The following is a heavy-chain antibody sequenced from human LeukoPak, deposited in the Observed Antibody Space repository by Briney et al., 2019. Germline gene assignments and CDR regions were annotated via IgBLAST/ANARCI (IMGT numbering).Heavy chain of an antibody. CDR3: ARQATYYYDSSGYYKADWYFDL. J-gene: IGHJ2*01. D-gene: IGHD3-22*01. V-gene: IGHV4-39*01. Sequence: SETLSLTCTVSGGSISSSSYYWGWIRQPPGKGLEWIGSIYYSGSTYYNPSLKSRVTISVDTSKNQFSLKLSSVTAADTAVYYCARQATYYYDSSGYYKADWYFDLWGRGTLVTVSS. CDR1: GGSISSSSYY. CDR2: IYYSGST.